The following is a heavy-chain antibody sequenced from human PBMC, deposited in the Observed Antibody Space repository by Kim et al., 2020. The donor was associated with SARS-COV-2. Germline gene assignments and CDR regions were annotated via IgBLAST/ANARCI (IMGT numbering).Heavy chain of an antibody. CDR3: AKAGSSGWYSSFDY. Sequence: ADSVKGRFTISRDNSKNTLYLQMNRLRAEDTAVYYCAKAGSSGWYSSFDYWGQGTLVTVSS. V-gene: IGHV3-30*02. D-gene: IGHD6-19*01. J-gene: IGHJ4*02.